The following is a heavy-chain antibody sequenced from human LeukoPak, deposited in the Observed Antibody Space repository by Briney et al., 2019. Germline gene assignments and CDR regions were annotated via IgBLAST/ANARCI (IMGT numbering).Heavy chain of an antibody. D-gene: IGHD6-19*01. V-gene: IGHV4-59*12. J-gene: IGHJ6*03. CDR2: MYDSGST. Sequence: PSETLSLTCTVSGGSISGYYWNWIRQPPGKGLEWIGYMYDSGSTNYNPSLRSRVTISKDTSKNQFSLKLSSVTAADTAVYYCARGTYSSGWSNYYYYMDVWGKGTTVTVSS. CDR3: ARGTYSSGWSNYYYYMDV. CDR1: GGSISGYY.